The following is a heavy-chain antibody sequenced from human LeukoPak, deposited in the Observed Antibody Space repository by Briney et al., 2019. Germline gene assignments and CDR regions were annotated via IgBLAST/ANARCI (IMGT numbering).Heavy chain of an antibody. Sequence: SETLSLTCAVYGGSFSGYYWSWICQPPGKGLEWIGEINHSGSTNYNPSLKSRVTISVDTSKNQFSLKLSSVTAADTAVYYCARVKKGPRLVPFDYWGQGTLVTVSS. D-gene: IGHD3-22*01. V-gene: IGHV4-34*01. CDR2: INHSGST. J-gene: IGHJ4*02. CDR1: GGSFSGYY. CDR3: ARVKKGPRLVPFDY.